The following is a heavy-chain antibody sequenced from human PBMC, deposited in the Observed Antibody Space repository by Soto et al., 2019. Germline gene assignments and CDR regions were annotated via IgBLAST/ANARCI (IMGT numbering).Heavy chain of an antibody. V-gene: IGHV3-48*01. Sequence: GGSLRLSCAASGFTFSSYSMNWVRQAPGKGLGWVSYISSSSSTIYYADSVKGRFTISRDNAKNSLYLQMNSLRAEDTAVYYCARERIAVAGRCFDYWGQGTLVTVSS. CDR2: ISSSSSTI. J-gene: IGHJ4*02. CDR1: GFTFSSYS. D-gene: IGHD6-19*01. CDR3: ARERIAVAGRCFDY.